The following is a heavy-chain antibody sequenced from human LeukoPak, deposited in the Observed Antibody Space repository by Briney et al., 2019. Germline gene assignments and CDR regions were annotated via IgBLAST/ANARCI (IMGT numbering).Heavy chain of an antibody. J-gene: IGHJ4*02. D-gene: IGHD5-18*01. Sequence: GGSRRLSCAASGLTVGSNSMSWVRRAPGKGLEWVSVIYGGGNTYYADSVQGRFTISRDNSKNTLYLQMNSLRAEDTAVYYCARDEVGAGNTYVKFDCWGQGTLVTVSS. V-gene: IGHV3-66*01. CDR1: GLTVGSNS. CDR3: ARDEVGAGNTYVKFDC. CDR2: IYGGGNT.